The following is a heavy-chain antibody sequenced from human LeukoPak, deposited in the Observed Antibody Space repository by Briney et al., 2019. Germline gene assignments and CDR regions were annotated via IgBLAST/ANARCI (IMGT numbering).Heavy chain of an antibody. Sequence: GGSLRLSCAASGFTFSSYGMHWVRQAPGKGLEWVAFLRYDGSNKYYADSVKGRFTISRDNSKNTLYLQMNSLRAEDTAVYYCARDRDYRFDYWGQGTLVTVSS. D-gene: IGHD4-11*01. CDR3: ARDRDYRFDY. CDR1: GFTFSSYG. J-gene: IGHJ4*02. V-gene: IGHV3-30*02. CDR2: LRYDGSNK.